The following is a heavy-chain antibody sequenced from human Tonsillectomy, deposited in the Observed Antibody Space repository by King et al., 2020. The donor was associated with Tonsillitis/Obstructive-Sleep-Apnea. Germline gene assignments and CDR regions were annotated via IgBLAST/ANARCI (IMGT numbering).Heavy chain of an antibody. CDR1: GFTFSSYW. CDR3: ARGDCSSTSCYRSGDWFDP. CDR2: INSDGSST. V-gene: IGHV3-74*01. D-gene: IGHD2-2*02. J-gene: IGHJ5*02. Sequence: VQLVESGGGLVQPGGSLRLSCAASGFTFSSYWMHWVRQAPGKGLVWVSRINSDGSSTSYADSVKGRFTISRDNAKNTLYLQMNSLRAEDTAVYYCARGDCSSTSCYRSGDWFDPWGQGTLVTVSS.